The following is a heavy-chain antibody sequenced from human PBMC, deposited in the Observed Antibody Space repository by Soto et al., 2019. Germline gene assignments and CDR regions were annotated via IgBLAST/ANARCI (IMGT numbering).Heavy chain of an antibody. CDR1: GASISTDTFY. D-gene: IGHD3-3*01. CDR3: ARHSPTLGVAPIYYSDS. Sequence: SETLSLTCTVSGASISTDTFYWGWIRQPPGKGLEWIGSLSYRGSTYYNPSLRSRVTISPDTSKNHFSLKVRSVTAADTAVYFCARHSPTLGVAPIYYSDSWGQGSPVTVSS. CDR2: LSYRGST. J-gene: IGHJ4*02. V-gene: IGHV4-39*01.